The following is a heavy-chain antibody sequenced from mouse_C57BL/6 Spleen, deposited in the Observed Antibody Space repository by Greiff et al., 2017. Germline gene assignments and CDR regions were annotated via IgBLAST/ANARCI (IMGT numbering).Heavy chain of an antibody. CDR1: GYSITSGYY. J-gene: IGHJ4*01. Sequence: EVQLQQSGPGLVKPSQSLSLTCSVTGYSITSGYYWYWIRPFPGNKLEWMGYISYDGSNNYNPSLKIRISITRDTSKNQFFLKVTSVTTDDTATYDCAREGNWGAMDYWGQGTSVTVSS. D-gene: IGHD4-1*01. CDR3: AREGNWGAMDY. CDR2: ISYDGSN. V-gene: IGHV3-6*01.